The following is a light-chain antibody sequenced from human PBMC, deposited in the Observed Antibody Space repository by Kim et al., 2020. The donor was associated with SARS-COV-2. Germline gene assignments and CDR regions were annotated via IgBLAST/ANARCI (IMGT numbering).Light chain of an antibody. CDR1: QSISNW. J-gene: IGKJ2*01. CDR2: GAS. CDR3: QQYNGC. Sequence: SALSASVGDRVTITCRASQSISNWLAWYQQKPGKAPRLLIYGASKLESGVPSRFGGSGSGTEFTLTISSLQPDDFATYYCQQYNGCFGQGTKLEIK. V-gene: IGKV1-5*01.